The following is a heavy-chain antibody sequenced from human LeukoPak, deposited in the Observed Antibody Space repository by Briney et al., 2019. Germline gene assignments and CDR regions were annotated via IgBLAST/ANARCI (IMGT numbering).Heavy chain of an antibody. CDR2: VSTYNGNT. Sequence: ASVKVSCMTSGYSFTTYSINWVRQAPGQGLEWMGRVSTYNGNTKSAQKFQGRVTMTTDTSTSTVYMELASLSSDDTASYYCARDRCSGGNCAFDSWGQGTLVTVSS. CDR1: GYSFTTYS. J-gene: IGHJ4*02. D-gene: IGHD2-15*01. V-gene: IGHV1-18*01. CDR3: ARDRCSGGNCAFDS.